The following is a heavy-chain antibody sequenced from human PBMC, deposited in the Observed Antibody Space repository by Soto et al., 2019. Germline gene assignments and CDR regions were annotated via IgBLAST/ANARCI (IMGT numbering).Heavy chain of an antibody. V-gene: IGHV4-4*07. J-gene: IGHJ5*02. CDR3: ARDRLVAATGNNWFDP. D-gene: IGHD2-15*01. Sequence: QVQLQESGPGLVKPSETLSLTCTVSGGSIRSYYWSWIRQPAGTGLGWIGRIYASGSTNSNPSLHRRVAMSVDTSKNQIPLKLISVTAADTAMYYCARDRLVAATGNNWFDPWGQGTMGNVSS. CDR1: GGSIRSYY. CDR2: IYASGST.